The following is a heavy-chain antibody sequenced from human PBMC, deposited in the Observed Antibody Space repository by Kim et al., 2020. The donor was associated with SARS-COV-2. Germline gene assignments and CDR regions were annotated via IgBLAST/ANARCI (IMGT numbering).Heavy chain of an antibody. CDR3: AKPRPHWYFEL. D-gene: IGHD6-6*01. J-gene: IGHJ2*01. V-gene: IGHV3-23*01. Sequence: YADSVKGPFTIARDNSNNILYLQMSSLRVEATAIYYCAKPRPHWYFELWGRGTLVTVSS.